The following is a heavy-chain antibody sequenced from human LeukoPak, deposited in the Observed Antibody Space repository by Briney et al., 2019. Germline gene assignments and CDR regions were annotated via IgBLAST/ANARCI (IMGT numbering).Heavy chain of an antibody. D-gene: IGHD6-19*01. V-gene: IGHV4-38-2*02. CDR1: RYSISSGYY. J-gene: IGHJ6*03. Sequence: PSETLSLTCSVSRYSISSGYYWAWIRQPPGKGLEWIGSIYHSGSAYYNASLKSRVTISVDNSNNKFSLRLSSVTAADTAVYYCAREAGYYYYYYMDVWGKGTTVTVSS. CDR2: IYHSGSA. CDR3: AREAGYYYYYYMDV.